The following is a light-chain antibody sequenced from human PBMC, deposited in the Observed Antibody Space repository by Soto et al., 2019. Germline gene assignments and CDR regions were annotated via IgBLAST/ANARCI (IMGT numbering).Light chain of an antibody. CDR3: SSYAGSNTVYV. CDR2: EVS. V-gene: IGLV2-8*01. Sequence: QSVLTQPPSASGSPGQSVTISCTGTSSDFGGYNCVSWYQQHPGKAPKLMIYEVSKRPSGVPDRFSGSKSGNTASLTVSGLQAEDEADYYCSSYAGSNTVYVFGNGTKVTVL. CDR1: SSDFGGYNC. J-gene: IGLJ1*01.